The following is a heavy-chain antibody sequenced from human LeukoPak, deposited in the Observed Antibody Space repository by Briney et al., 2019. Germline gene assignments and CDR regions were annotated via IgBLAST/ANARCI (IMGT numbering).Heavy chain of an antibody. CDR3: TTVGLKCTNGVCYPTWGNWFDP. D-gene: IGHD2-8*01. Sequence: PGGSLRLSCAASGFTFSNAWMSWVRQAPGKGLEWVGRIKGKTDGGTTDYAAPVKGRFTISRDDSKNTLYLQMNSLRTEDTAVYYCTTVGLKCTNGVCYPTWGNWFDPWGQGTLVTVSS. CDR2: IKGKTDGGTT. J-gene: IGHJ5*02. V-gene: IGHV3-15*01. CDR1: GFTFSNAW.